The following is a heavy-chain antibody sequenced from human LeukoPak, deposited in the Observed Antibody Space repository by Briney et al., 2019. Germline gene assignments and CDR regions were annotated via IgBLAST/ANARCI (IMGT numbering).Heavy chain of an antibody. CDR3: ARKATTGPTKAAFDI. J-gene: IGHJ3*02. Sequence: SETLSLTCAVYGVSFSGYYWSWIRQPPGKGLEWIGEINHSGSTNYNPSLKSRVTISVDTSKNQFSLKLSSVTAVDTAVYYCARKATTGPTKAAFDIWGQGTMVTVSS. V-gene: IGHV4-34*01. CDR1: GVSFSGYY. CDR2: INHSGST. D-gene: IGHD4-17*01.